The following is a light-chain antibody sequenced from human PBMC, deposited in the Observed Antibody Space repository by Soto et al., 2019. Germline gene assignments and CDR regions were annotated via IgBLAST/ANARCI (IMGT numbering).Light chain of an antibody. CDR3: QRLNSYPLT. CDR2: AAS. J-gene: IGKJ4*01. CDR1: HGISSY. V-gene: IGKV1-9*01. Sequence: IQSTQAPASLSVSVVDRVTITCRASHGISSYLEWYQQKPATAPKLLIYAASRFKSGVPSRFSGSGSGTDFTLTISSLPPDDFATYYCQRLNSYPLTFGGGTKVDIK.